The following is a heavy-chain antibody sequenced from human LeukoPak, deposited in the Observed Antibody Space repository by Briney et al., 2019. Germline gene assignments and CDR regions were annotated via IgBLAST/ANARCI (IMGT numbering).Heavy chain of an antibody. V-gene: IGHV3-33*01. D-gene: IGHD5-18*01. CDR1: GFTFSSYG. CDR2: IWYDGSNK. J-gene: IGHJ6*02. Sequence: GGSLRLSCAASGFTFSSYGMHWVRQAPGKGLEWVAVIWYDGSNKYYADSVKGRFTISRDNSKNTLYLQMNSLRAEDTAVYYCARRTRGYSYGPYYYGMDVWGQGTTVTVSS. CDR3: ARRTRGYSYGPYYYGMDV.